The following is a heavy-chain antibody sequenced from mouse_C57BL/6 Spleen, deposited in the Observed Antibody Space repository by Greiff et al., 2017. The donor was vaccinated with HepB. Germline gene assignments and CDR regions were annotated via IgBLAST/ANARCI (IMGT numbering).Heavy chain of an antibody. CDR3: ARWGRGLWYFEV. CDR1: GYSITSAY. J-gene: IGHJ1*03. V-gene: IGHV3-8*01. D-gene: IGHD3-3*01. CDR2: ISYSGST. Sequence: EVKLMESGPGLAKPSQTLSLTCSVTGYSITSAYWNWIRKFPGNTLEYMGYISYSGSTYYNPSLTSRISLTRDPSKNQYYLQLSSVTTEDTATYYCARWGRGLWYFEVWGTGTTVTVSS.